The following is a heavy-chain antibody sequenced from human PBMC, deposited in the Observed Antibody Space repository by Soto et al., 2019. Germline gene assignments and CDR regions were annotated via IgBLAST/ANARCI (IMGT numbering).Heavy chain of an antibody. CDR3: ARDIPTDTVSQYSSSPYNWFDP. CDR1: GYTFTSYV. Sequence: ASVKVSCKASGYTFTSYVMHWVRQAPGQRLEWMGWINAGNGNTKYSQKFQGRVTITRDTSASTAYMELSSLRSEDTTVYYCARDIPTDTVSQYSSSPYNWFDPWGQGTLVTVSS. V-gene: IGHV1-3*01. CDR2: INAGNGNT. D-gene: IGHD6-13*01. J-gene: IGHJ5*02.